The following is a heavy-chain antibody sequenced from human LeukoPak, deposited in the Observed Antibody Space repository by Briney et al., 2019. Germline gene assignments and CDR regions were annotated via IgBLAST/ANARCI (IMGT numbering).Heavy chain of an antibody. J-gene: IGHJ3*02. CDR1: GGSISSSYY. D-gene: IGHD3-22*01. Sequence: SETLSLTCTVSGGSISSSYYWGWIRQPPGKGLEWIGSIYYSGSTYYNPSLKSRVTISVDTSKNQFSLKLSSVTAADTAVYYCARVYRPMIVVEPPVGMGAFDIWGQGTMVTVSS. V-gene: IGHV4-39*07. CDR2: IYYSGST. CDR3: ARVYRPMIVVEPPVGMGAFDI.